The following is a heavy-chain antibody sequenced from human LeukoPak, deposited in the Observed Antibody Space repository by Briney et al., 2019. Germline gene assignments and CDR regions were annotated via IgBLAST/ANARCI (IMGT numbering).Heavy chain of an antibody. D-gene: IGHD6-13*01. CDR1: GYSISCGYY. CDR3: ASYIAAAGDFDY. J-gene: IGHJ4*02. CDR2: IYHSGST. V-gene: IGHV4-38-2*02. Sequence: SETLSLTCTVSGYSISCGYYWGWIRQPPGKGLEWIGSIYHSGSTYYNPSLKSRVTISVDTSKNQFSLKLSSVTAADTAVYYCASYIAAAGDFDYWGQGTLVTVSS.